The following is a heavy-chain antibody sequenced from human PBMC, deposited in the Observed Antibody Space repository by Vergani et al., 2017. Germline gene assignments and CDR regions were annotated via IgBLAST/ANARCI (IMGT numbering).Heavy chain of an antibody. D-gene: IGHD6-13*01. CDR1: GFTFSSYA. CDR2: ISGSGGST. J-gene: IGHJ5*02. V-gene: IGHV3-23*01. CDR3: AKGYRSSWYSGWFDP. Sequence: EVQLLESGGGLVQPGGSLRLSCAASGFTFSSYAMSWARQAPGKGLEWVSVISGSGGSTYYADSVKGRFTISRDNSKNTRYLQMNSLRAEDTAVYYCAKGYRSSWYSGWFDPWGQETLVTVSS.